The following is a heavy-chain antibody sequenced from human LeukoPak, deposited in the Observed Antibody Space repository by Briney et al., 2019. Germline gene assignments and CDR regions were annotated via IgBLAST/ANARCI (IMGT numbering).Heavy chain of an antibody. Sequence: PSETLSLTCTVSGGSIGSGTYYWGWIRQSPGKGLEWIGSIYYSGSTNYNPSLKSRVTISVDTSKNQFSLKLSSVTAADTAVYYCASGYSYGLAYYYYMDVWGKGTTVTVSS. D-gene: IGHD5-18*01. CDR2: IYYSGST. CDR3: ASGYSYGLAYYYYMDV. J-gene: IGHJ6*03. CDR1: GGSIGSGTYY. V-gene: IGHV4-39*07.